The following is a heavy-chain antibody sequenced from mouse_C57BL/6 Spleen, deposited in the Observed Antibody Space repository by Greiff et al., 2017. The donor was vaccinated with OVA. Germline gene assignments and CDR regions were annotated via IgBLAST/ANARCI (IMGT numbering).Heavy chain of an antibody. J-gene: IGHJ4*01. V-gene: IGHV6-6*01. CDR3: TRYDYDGDYAMDY. CDR1: GFTFSDAW. D-gene: IGHD2-4*01. Sequence: EVQLQQSGGGLVQPGGSMKLSCAASGFTFSDAWMDWVRQSPEKGLEWVAEIRNKANNHATYYAESVKGRFTISIDDSKSSVYLQMNSLRAEDTGIYYCTRYDYDGDYAMDYWGQGTSVTVSS. CDR2: IRNKANNHAT.